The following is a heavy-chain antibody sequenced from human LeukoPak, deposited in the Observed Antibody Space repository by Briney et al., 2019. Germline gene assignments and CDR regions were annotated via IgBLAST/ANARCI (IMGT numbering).Heavy chain of an antibody. Sequence: PGGSLRLSCAASGFTVSGTHMSWVRQAPGKGLEWVSAIYTGGTTYYSDSVEGRFTISRDKSKNTLYLQMDSLRVEDTAVYYCARDQAISGGGLDSWGQGTLVTVSS. CDR1: GFTVSGTH. CDR2: IYTGGTT. J-gene: IGHJ4*02. CDR3: ARDQAISGGGLDS. D-gene: IGHD3-16*01. V-gene: IGHV3-53*01.